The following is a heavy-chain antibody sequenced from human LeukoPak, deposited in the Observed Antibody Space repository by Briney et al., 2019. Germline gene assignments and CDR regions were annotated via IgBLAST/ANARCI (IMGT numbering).Heavy chain of an antibody. V-gene: IGHV1-69*05. CDR2: IIPIFGTA. CDR3: AREVNYGSGSFPYYYYYMDV. CDR1: GGTFSSYA. J-gene: IGHJ6*03. D-gene: IGHD3-10*01. Sequence: ASVKVSCKASGGTFSSYAISWARQAPGQGLEWMGRIIPIFGTANYAQKFQGRVTITTDESTSTAYMELSSLRSEDTAVYYCAREVNYGSGSFPYYYYYMDVWGKGTTVTVSS.